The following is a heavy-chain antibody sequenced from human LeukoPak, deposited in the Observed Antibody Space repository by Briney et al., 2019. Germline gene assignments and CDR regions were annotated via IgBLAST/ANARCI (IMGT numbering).Heavy chain of an antibody. Sequence: GASVKVSCKASGGIFSSNAISWVRQAPGQGLEWMGGIIPIFGSANYAQKFQGRVTITADESTSTAYMELSSLRSEDTAVYYCASARPGIAAAGTWFDPWGQGTLVTVSS. J-gene: IGHJ5*02. CDR2: IIPIFGSA. V-gene: IGHV1-69*13. CDR1: GGIFSSNA. CDR3: ASARPGIAAAGTWFDP. D-gene: IGHD6-13*01.